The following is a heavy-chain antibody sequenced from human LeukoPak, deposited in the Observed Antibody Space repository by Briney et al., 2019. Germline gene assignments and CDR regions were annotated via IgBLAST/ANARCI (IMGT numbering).Heavy chain of an antibody. CDR1: GGSISSGGYY. CDR2: IYYSGST. CDR3: ARTVYPYYYDSSGYYFFDC. D-gene: IGHD3-22*01. V-gene: IGHV4-31*03. J-gene: IGHJ4*02. Sequence: SETLSLTCTVSGGSISSGGYYWSWIRQHPGKGLEWIGYIYYSGSTYYNPSLKSRVTISVDTSKNQFSLKLSSVTAADTAVYYCARTVYPYYYDSSGYYFFDCWGQGTLVTVSS.